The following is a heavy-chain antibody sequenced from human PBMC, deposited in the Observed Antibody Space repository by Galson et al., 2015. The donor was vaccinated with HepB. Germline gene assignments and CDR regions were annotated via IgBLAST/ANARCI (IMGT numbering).Heavy chain of an antibody. CDR2: ISAYNGNT. V-gene: IGHV1-18*04. CDR3: ARDVGRITMIVVVITGYYGMDV. J-gene: IGHJ6*02. Sequence: SVKVSCKASGYTFTSYGISWVRQAPGQGLEWMGWISAYNGNTNYAQKLQGRVTMTTDTSTSTAYMELRSLRSDDTAVYYCARDVGRITMIVVVITGYYGMDVWGQGTTVTVSS. CDR1: GYTFTSYG. D-gene: IGHD3-22*01.